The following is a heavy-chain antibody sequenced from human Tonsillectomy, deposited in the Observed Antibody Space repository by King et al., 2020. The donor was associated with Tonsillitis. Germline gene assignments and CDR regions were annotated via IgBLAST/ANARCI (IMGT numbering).Heavy chain of an antibody. CDR3: ARHMFRRREMATIDFDY. Sequence: VQLQESGPGLVKPSETLSLTCTVSGGSISSYYWSWIRQPPGKGLEWIGYIYYSGSTNYNPPLKSRVTISVDTSKNQFSLKLSSVTAADTAVYYCARHMFRRREMATIDFDYWGQGTLVTVSS. D-gene: IGHD5-24*01. J-gene: IGHJ4*02. CDR1: GGSISSYY. CDR2: IYYSGST. V-gene: IGHV4-59*08.